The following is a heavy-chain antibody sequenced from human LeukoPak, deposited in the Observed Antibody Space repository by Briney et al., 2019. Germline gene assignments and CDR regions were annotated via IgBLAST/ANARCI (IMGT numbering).Heavy chain of an antibody. V-gene: IGHV1-18*04. Sequence: ASVKVSSKASRYTFTSYGISCVRQAPGQRLWWMGWISAYNGNTNYAQKLRGRVTMTTDTSTSTAYMELSSLRSDDTAVYYCARHDADFWSGSEHGLSDYWGQGTLVTVSS. J-gene: IGHJ4*02. CDR3: ARHDADFWSGSEHGLSDY. D-gene: IGHD3-3*01. CDR2: ISAYNGNT. CDR1: RYTFTSYG.